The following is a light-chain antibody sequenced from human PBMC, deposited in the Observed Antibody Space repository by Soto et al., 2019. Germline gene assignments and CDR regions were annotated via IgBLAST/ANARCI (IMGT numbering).Light chain of an antibody. J-gene: IGKJ3*01. CDR1: QSIRSS. CDR3: QQSYSTPFT. Sequence: DIQMTQSPSSLSASVGDRVTITRRTSQSIRSSLNWYQQKPGKAPNLLIYAASRLTSGVPSRFSGSGSGTDFTLTISSLQPAEFATYYCQQSYSTPFTFGPGTKVDIK. CDR2: AAS. V-gene: IGKV1-39*01.